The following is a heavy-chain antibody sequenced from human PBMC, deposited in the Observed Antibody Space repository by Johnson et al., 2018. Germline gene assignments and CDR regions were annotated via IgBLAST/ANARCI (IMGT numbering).Heavy chain of an antibody. CDR1: GFTFGDYA. Sequence: VQLVESGGGLVQPGRSLRLSCTASGFTFGDYAMSWFRQAPGKGLEWVGFIRRKADGGTTEDAGAVKGRFNIQRDDSKSIAYLKMDSLKTEETAVYYCTTERYCSGGSCYSVYYYYYMDVWGKGTTVTVSS. D-gene: IGHD2-15*01. J-gene: IGHJ6*03. V-gene: IGHV3-49*03. CDR3: TTERYCSGGSCYSVYYYYYMDV. CDR2: IRRKADGGTT.